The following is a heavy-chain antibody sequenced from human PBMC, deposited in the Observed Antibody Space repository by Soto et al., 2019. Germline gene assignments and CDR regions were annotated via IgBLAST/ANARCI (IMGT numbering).Heavy chain of an antibody. CDR2: ISAYNGNT. V-gene: IGHV1-18*01. CDR1: GYTFTSYG. D-gene: IGHD2-21*02. J-gene: IGHJ4*02. Sequence: ASVKVSCKASGYTFTSYGISWVRQAPGQGLEWMGWISAYNGNTNYAQKLQGRVTMTTDTSTSTAYMELRSLRSDDTAVYYCARTTPYCGGDCYSFYWGQRTLLTVSS. CDR3: ARTTPYCGGDCYSFY.